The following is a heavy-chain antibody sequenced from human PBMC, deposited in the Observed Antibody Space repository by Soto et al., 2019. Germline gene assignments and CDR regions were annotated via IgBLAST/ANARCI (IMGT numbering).Heavy chain of an antibody. CDR1: GLTFSAYP. Sequence: PGGSLRLSCAASGLTFSAYPMNWVRQAPGKGLEWVSYITASGGTTYYADSVKGRFTISRDNSKNTLYLQMNSLRAEDTAVYFCATGGRITLILEDYWGQGTLVTVSS. D-gene: IGHD3-22*01. J-gene: IGHJ4*02. CDR3: ATGGRITLILEDY. V-gene: IGHV3-23*01. CDR2: ITASGGTT.